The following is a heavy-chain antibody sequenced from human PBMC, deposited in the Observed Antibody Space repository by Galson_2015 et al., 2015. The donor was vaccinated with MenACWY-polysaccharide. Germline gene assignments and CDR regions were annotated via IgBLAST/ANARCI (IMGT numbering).Heavy chain of an antibody. J-gene: IGHJ5*02. CDR1: GYTLSSYD. Sequence: SVKVSCKASGYTLSSYDINWVRQTTGQGLEWMGWMNPNSGNTGYAQKFQGRVTITRNTSISIAYMELSSLRSEDTAVYYCARGGKYYYDSSGYLNWFDPWGQGTLVTVSS. V-gene: IGHV1-8*01. CDR3: ARGGKYYYDSSGYLNWFDP. CDR2: MNPNSGNT. D-gene: IGHD3-22*01.